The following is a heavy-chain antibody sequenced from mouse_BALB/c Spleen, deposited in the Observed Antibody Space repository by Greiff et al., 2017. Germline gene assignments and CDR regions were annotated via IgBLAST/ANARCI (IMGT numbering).Heavy chain of an antibody. V-gene: IGHV1S41*01. CDR2: IAPGSGST. CDR3: AREDY. CDR1: GYTFTSYW. Sequence: DLVKPGASVKLSCKASGYTFTSYWINWIKQRPGQGLEWIGRIAPGSGSTYYNEMFKGKATLTVDTSSSTAYIQLSSLSSEDSAVYFCAREDYWGQGTTLTVSS. J-gene: IGHJ2*01.